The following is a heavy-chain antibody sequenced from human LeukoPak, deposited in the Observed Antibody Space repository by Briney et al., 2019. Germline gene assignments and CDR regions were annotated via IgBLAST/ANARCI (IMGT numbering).Heavy chain of an antibody. J-gene: IGHJ2*01. CDR3: ARADCRNGGCYAPTGWYFYL. Sequence: GSSVNVSCKASEGSFNNHGITWVRQAPGQGLEWIGGIVPIFGTTNYGENFQGRVTITTDDSTGTAYMELSSLASDDTAVYYCARADCRNGGCYAPTGWYFYLWGRGTLVTVS. D-gene: IGHD2-15*01. CDR2: IVPIFGTT. CDR1: EGSFNNHG. V-gene: IGHV1-69*05.